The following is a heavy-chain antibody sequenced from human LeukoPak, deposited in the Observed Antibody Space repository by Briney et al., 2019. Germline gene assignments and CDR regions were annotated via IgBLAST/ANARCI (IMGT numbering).Heavy chain of an antibody. CDR3: ARDRGGYYDILTGHGCEFDY. Sequence: GGSLRLSCAASGFTFSSYWMSWVRQAPGKGLEWVANIKQDGSEKYYVDSVKGRFTISRDNAKNSLYLQMNSLRAADTAVYYCARDRGGYYDILTGHGCEFDYWGQGTLVTVSS. CDR1: GFTFSSYW. J-gene: IGHJ4*02. D-gene: IGHD3-9*01. CDR2: IKQDGSEK. V-gene: IGHV3-7*03.